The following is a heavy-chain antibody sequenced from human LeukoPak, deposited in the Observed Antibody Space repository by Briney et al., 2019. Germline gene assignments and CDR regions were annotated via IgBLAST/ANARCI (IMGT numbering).Heavy chain of an antibody. CDR1: GYTFPSYV. V-gene: IGHV1-18*01. D-gene: IGHD3-3*01. CDR3: ARGRSLVTIFGPPKYYFDY. CDR2: ISAYNGNT. J-gene: IGHJ4*02. Sequence: GSVKVSCQASGYTFPSYVISWVRQAPGKGLEWMGWISAYNGNTNYAQKLQGGVTLTPDTSTSTAYMELRSLRSDDTAVYYCARGRSLVTIFGPPKYYFDYWGQGTLVTVSS.